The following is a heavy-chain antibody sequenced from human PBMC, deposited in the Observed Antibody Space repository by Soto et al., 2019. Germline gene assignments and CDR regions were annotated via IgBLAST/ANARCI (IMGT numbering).Heavy chain of an antibody. D-gene: IGHD2-15*01. CDR1: GYTFTSYG. CDR2: ISAYNGNT. V-gene: IGHV1-18*01. CDR3: ARDLVVAAYSPEFYYYYGMDV. J-gene: IGHJ6*02. Sequence: ASVKVSCKASGYTFTSYGISWVRQAPGQGLEWMGWISAYNGNTNYAQKLQGRVTMTIDTSTSTAYMELRSLRSDDTAVYYCARDLVVAAYSPEFYYYYGMDVWGQGTTVTVSS.